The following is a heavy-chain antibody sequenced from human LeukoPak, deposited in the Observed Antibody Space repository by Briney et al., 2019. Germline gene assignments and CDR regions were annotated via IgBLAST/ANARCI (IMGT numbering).Heavy chain of an antibody. CDR1: GFTFSSYS. V-gene: IGHV3-21*01. CDR3: ARVPGYCSGGSCYGSDY. Sequence: GGSLRLSCAASGFTFSSYSMNWVRQAPGKGLEWVSSISSSSSYIYYADSVKGRFTISRDNAKNSLYLQMNSLRAEDTAVYYCARVPGYCSGGSCYGSDYWGQGTLVTVSS. J-gene: IGHJ4*02. CDR2: ISSSSSYI. D-gene: IGHD2-15*01.